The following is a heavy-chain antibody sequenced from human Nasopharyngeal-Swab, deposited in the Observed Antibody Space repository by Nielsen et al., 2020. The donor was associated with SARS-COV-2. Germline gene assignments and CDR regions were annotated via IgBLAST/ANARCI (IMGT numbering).Heavy chain of an antibody. J-gene: IGHJ6*02. D-gene: IGHD5-24*01. V-gene: IGHV3-33*01. CDR3: SRGINYAMDV. Sequence: WIRQPPGKGLEWVAVTLFDGSKKLYADPVKGRFTISSDSSKNILYLEMNSLRAEDTAMYYCSRGINYAMDVWGQGTTVTVSS. CDR2: TLFDGSKK.